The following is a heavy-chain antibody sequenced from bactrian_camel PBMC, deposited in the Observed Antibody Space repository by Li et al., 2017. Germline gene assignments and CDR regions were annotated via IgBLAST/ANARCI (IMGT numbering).Heavy chain of an antibody. CDR1: GFAFSSSS. J-gene: IGHJ4*01. CDR2: IVSGGTTT. Sequence: VQLVESGGGLVQPGGSLRLSCAASGFAFSSSSMSWVRQPPGKGLEWISAIVSGGTTTTYADSVKGRFTISRDNAKNTLYLQLNSLSTDDTARYHCVNGDRTMGWIYWGQGTQVTVS. D-gene: IGHD3*01. V-gene: IGHV3S42*01. CDR3: VNGDRTMGWIY.